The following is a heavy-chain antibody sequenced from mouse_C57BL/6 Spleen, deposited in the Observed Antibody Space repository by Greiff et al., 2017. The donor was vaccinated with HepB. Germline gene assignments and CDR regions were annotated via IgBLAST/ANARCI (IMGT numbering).Heavy chain of an antibody. CDR1: GYAFSSYW. CDR3: AGTYYYGRGYFDV. CDR2: IYPGDGDT. D-gene: IGHD1-1*01. J-gene: IGHJ1*03. V-gene: IGHV1-80*01. Sequence: VQGVESGAELVKPGASVKISCKASGYAFSSYWMNWVKQRPGKGLEWIGQIYPGDGDTNYNGKFKGKATLTADKSSSTAYMQLSSLTSEDSAVYFCAGTYYYGRGYFDVWGTGTTVTVSS.